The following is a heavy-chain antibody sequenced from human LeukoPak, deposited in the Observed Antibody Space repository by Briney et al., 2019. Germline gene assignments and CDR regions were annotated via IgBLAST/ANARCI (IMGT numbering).Heavy chain of an antibody. V-gene: IGHV4-31*03. CDR3: ARVNRFDDYVWGSYRHAIYFDY. Sequence: PSETLSLTCTVSGGSFSSGGYYWSWLRQHPGRGREWLGYIYYSGSTYYTPSLKSRVTISVDTSKNQCSLKLSSVTAADTAVYYCARVNRFDDYVWGSYRHAIYFDYWGQGTLVTVSS. D-gene: IGHD3-16*02. CDR2: IYYSGST. J-gene: IGHJ4*02. CDR1: GGSFSSGGYY.